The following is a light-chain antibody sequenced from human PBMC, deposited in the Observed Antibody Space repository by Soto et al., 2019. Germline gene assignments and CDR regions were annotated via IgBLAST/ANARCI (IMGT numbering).Light chain of an antibody. J-gene: IGLJ2*01. CDR2: EVN. V-gene: IGLV2-23*02. CDR3: CSYAGGSTI. Sequence: QSALAQPASVSGSPGQSITITCTGTNSDIGSTSIVSWHQHHTGKAPKLMIYEVNKRPSGVSNRFSGSKSGNTAALTISGLQAEDEAYYYCCSYAGGSTIFGGGTKLTVL. CDR1: NSDIGSTSI.